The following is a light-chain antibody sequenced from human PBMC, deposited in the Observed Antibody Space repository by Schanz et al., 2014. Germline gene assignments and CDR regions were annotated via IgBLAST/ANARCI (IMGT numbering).Light chain of an antibody. CDR2: GVS. J-gene: IGLJ3*02. V-gene: IGLV2-11*01. Sequence: QSALTQPRSVSGSPGQSVTISCTGTSSDVGAYNYVSWYQQHPGKAPKLMIFGVSKRPSGVPDRFSGSKSGTSASLAITGLQAEDEADYYCQSYDSSLSASWVFGGGTKLTVL. CDR1: SSDVGAYNY. CDR3: QSYDSSLSASWV.